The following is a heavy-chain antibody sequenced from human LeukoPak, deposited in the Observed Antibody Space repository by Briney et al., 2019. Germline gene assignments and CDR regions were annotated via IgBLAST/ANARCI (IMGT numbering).Heavy chain of an antibody. CDR3: ARSTSRMGLFDP. Sequence: SETLSLTCTVAGGSISSYYWSWIRQPPGKGLEWIGYIYYSGSTNYNPSLKSRVTTSVDTSKNQFSLKLSSVTAADTAVYYCARSTSRMGLFDPWGQGTLVTVSS. D-gene: IGHD2-8*01. CDR1: GGSISSYY. V-gene: IGHV4-59*01. J-gene: IGHJ5*02. CDR2: IYYSGST.